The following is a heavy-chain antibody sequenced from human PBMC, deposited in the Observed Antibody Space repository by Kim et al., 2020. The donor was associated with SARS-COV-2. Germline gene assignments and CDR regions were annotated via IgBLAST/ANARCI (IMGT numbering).Heavy chain of an antibody. CDR3: ASARNGMFYFDY. D-gene: IGHD2-8*01. J-gene: IGHJ4*02. Sequence: GESLKISCKGSGYSFTSYWIGWVRQMPGKGLEWMGIIYPANSDTRYSPSFQGQVTISADKSISTAYLQWSSLEAPDTAISYCASARNGMFYFDYWGQGTL. CDR1: GYSFTSYW. V-gene: IGHV5-51*01. CDR2: IYPANSDT.